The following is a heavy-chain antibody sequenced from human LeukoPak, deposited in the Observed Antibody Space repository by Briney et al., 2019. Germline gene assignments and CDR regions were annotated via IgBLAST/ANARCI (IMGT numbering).Heavy chain of an antibody. CDR2: IIPIFGTA. V-gene: IGHV1-69*05. J-gene: IGHJ4*02. CDR3: ASYYYDSSGYEQIDY. CDR1: GYTFTSYD. D-gene: IGHD3-22*01. Sequence: RASVKVSCKASGYTFTSYDINWVRQAPGQGLEWMGGIIPIFGTANYAQKFQGRVTITTDESTSTAYMELSSLRSEDTAVYYCASYYYDSSGYEQIDYWGQGTLVTVSS.